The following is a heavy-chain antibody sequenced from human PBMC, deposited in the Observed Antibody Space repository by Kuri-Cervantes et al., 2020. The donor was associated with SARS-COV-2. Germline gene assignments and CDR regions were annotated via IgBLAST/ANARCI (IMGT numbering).Heavy chain of an antibody. CDR3: ARERWELNHGFDY. D-gene: IGHD1-26*01. CDR2: INSISSNI. V-gene: IGHV3-48*04. CDR1: GFTFSNYG. J-gene: IGHJ4*02. Sequence: GESLKISCAVSGFTFSNYGMNWVRQAPGKGLEWVAHINSISSNIGYADSVKGRLTISRDNAKNSLYLQMNSLRADDTALYYCARERWELNHGFDYWGQGTLVTVSS.